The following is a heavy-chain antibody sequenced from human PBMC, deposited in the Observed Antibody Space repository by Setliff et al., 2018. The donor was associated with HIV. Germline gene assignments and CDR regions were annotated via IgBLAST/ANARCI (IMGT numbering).Heavy chain of an antibody. CDR1: GGSINDQY. CDR3: MRDGSRTTGMTGYYYGVDV. J-gene: IGHJ6*02. D-gene: IGHD1-1*01. CDR2: IDYSGST. Sequence: SETLSLTCTVPGGSINDQYFSWIRQSPGKGLEWIGSIDYSGSTKYNPSLNSRGTISMDTSKNQFSLTLSSVTAADTAIYFCMRDGSRTTGMTGYYYGVDVWGQGTTVTVSS. V-gene: IGHV4-59*11.